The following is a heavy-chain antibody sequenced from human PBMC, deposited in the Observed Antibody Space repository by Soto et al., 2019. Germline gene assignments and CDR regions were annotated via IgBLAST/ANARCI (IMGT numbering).Heavy chain of an antibody. CDR2: IYYSGST. V-gene: IGHV4-59*01. D-gene: IGHD3-3*01. CDR1: GGYISSYY. CDR3: ARDRDFWSGYLTGGFDP. Sequence: QVQLQESGPGLVKPSETLSLTCTVSGGYISSYYWSWIRQPPGKGLEWIGYIYYSGSTKYNPSLESRVTISVDTPKNQFSLKLSSVTAADTAVYYCARDRDFWSGYLTGGFDPWGQGTLVTVSS. J-gene: IGHJ5*02.